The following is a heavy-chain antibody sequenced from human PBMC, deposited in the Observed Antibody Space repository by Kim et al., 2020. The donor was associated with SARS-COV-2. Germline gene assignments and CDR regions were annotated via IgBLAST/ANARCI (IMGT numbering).Heavy chain of an antibody. V-gene: IGHV3-73*01. CDR3: TGLVDTASETFDY. J-gene: IGHJ4*02. CDR2: IRSKANSYAT. D-gene: IGHD5-18*01. Sequence: GGSLRLSCAASGFTFSGSAMHWVRQASGKGLEWVGRIRSKANSYATAYAASVKGRFTISRDDSKNTAYLQMNSLKTEDTAVYYCTGLVDTASETFDYWGQGTLVTVSS. CDR1: GFTFSGSA.